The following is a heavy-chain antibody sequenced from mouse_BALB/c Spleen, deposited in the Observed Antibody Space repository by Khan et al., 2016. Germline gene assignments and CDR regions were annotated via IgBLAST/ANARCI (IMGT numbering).Heavy chain of an antibody. J-gene: IGHJ2*01. CDR3: ARGDY. CDR2: ISSGSSTT. CDR1: GFTFSRFG. V-gene: IGHV5-17*02. Sequence: EVELVESGGGLVQPGGSRKLSCAASGFTFSRFGMHWVRQAPETGLEWVAYISSGSSTTYYADTLKGRFTISRDKPKNALSLRMTSRRSEDTATYYCARGDYWGQGTTLTVSS.